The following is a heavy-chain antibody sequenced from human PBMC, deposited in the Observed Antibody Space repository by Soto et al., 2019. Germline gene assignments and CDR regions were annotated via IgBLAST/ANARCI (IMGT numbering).Heavy chain of an antibody. CDR2: VYPRDSDT. CDR1: GYIFINYW. J-gene: IGHJ4*02. V-gene: IGHV5-51*01. CDR3: AGPALPGYSIHFNS. Sequence: GESLKISCKASGYIFINYWIGWVRQMPGKGLEWMGIVYPRDSDTRYSPSFQGQVTISADRSTGTAFLQWRSLKASDTALYYCAGPALPGYSIHFNSWGQGTLVTVSS. D-gene: IGHD2-15*01.